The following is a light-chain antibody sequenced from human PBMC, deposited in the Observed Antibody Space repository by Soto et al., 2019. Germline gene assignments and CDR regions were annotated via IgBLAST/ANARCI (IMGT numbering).Light chain of an antibody. CDR1: QGISSY. J-gene: IGKJ4*01. CDR2: AAS. V-gene: IGKV1-8*01. Sequence: AIRMTQSPSSFSASTGDRVTITCRASQGISSYLAWYQQKPGKAPKLLIYAASTLQSGAPSRFSGSGSGTDFTLTISCLQSEDCATYYCQQYYSYPLTFGGGTKVEIK. CDR3: QQYYSYPLT.